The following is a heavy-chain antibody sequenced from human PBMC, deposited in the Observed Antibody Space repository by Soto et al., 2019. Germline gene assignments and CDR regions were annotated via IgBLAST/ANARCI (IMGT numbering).Heavy chain of an antibody. D-gene: IGHD2-2*01. CDR2: ISRSSIYI. J-gene: IGHJ4*02. CDR1: GFTFGSYS. Sequence: GGSLRLSCAASGFTFGSYSMNWVRQAPGKGLEWVSSISRSSIYIYYADSVKGRFTISRDNAKKSLYLKMNSLRAEDTAVYYSARGTHYLTSPDYWGQGTLLTV. CDR3: ARGTHYLTSPDY. V-gene: IGHV3-21*01.